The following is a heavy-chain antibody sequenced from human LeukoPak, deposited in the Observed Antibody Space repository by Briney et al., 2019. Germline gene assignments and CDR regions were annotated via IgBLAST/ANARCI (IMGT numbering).Heavy chain of an antibody. J-gene: IGHJ4*02. CDR3: ASGHDILTGYYLLLDY. CDR2: IDHSGST. Sequence: SETLSLTCAVYGGSFSGYYWSWIRQPPGKGLEWIGEIDHSGSTNYNPSLKSRVTISVDTSKNQFSLKLSSVTAADTAVYYCASGHDILTGYYLLLDYWGQGTLVTVSS. V-gene: IGHV4-34*01. D-gene: IGHD3-9*01. CDR1: GGSFSGYY.